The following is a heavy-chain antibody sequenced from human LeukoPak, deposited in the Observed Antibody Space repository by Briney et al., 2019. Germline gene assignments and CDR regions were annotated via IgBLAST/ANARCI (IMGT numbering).Heavy chain of an antibody. CDR3: AKDANYLDSSGYFIPFDY. J-gene: IGHJ4*02. D-gene: IGHD3-22*01. Sequence: PTGESLKISCSASGFTFSRFAMTWVRHLPGKGLEWVSTISGNGLQTFYADSVKGRFSVSRDNSVNIVYLQMDSLRADDSALYSCAKDANYLDSSGYFIPFDYWGPGTLVTAAS. CDR1: GFTFSRFA. V-gene: IGHV3-23*01. CDR2: ISGNGLQT.